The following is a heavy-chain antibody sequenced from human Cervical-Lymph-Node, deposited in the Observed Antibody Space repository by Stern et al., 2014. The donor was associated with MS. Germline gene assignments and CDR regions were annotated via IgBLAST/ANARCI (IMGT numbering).Heavy chain of an antibody. J-gene: IGHJ4*02. Sequence: QVQLGQSRAEVKQPGASVKASCKASGYPFTTYDMHWVRQAPGQGFEWAVIINPSGVTTTYAQKFQGRVTMTRDTSTSTVYMELRSLTSEDTAVYYCVRDYFDTSTYITRPDYWGQGTLVTVSS. CDR1: GYPFTTYD. CDR3: VRDYFDTSTYITRPDY. CDR2: INPSGVTT. V-gene: IGHV1-46*01. D-gene: IGHD3-22*01.